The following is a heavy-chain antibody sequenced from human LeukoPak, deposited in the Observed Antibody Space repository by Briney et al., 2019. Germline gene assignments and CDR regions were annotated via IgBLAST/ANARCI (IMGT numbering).Heavy chain of an antibody. D-gene: IGHD3-9*01. V-gene: IGHV3-23*01. CDR1: GFTFSSYA. Sequence: HPGGSLRLSCAASGFTFSSYAMSWVRQAPGKGLEWVSAISGSGGSTYYADSVKGRFTISRDNSKNTLYLQMNSLRAEDTAVYYCAKSWLTGYRNDDAFDIWGQGTMVTVSS. CDR2: ISGSGGST. CDR3: AKSWLTGYRNDDAFDI. J-gene: IGHJ3*02.